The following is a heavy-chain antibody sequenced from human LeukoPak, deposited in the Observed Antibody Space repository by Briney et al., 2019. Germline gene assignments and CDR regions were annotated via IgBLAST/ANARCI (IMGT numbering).Heavy chain of an antibody. CDR2: ISGNGGST. Sequence: GGSLRLSCAASGFTFDDYALHWVRQAPGKGLEWVSLISGNGGSTYYADSVKGRFTISRDNSKNSLYLQMNSLTTEDTALYYCAKDRALTSDTHGGLDVRGQGTTVAVSS. V-gene: IGHV3-43*02. D-gene: IGHD5-18*01. CDR3: AKDRALTSDTHGGLDV. J-gene: IGHJ6*01. CDR1: GFTFDDYA.